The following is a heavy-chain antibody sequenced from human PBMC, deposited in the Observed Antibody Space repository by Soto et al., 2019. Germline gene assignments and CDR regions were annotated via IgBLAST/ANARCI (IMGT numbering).Heavy chain of an antibody. J-gene: IGHJ4*02. CDR2: IKPKSGGT. D-gene: IGHD1-1*01. CDR3: SRTLPNFEKAFYY. V-gene: IGHV1-2*04. Sequence: ASVKVSCTASGDTFPANYIHWVRQAPGQGFEWLGWIKPKSGGTKYPQKFQGWVAMTRDTSISTAYRGLSSIISDDTAVYYCSRTLPNFEKAFYYWGQGTLVTVS. CDR1: GDTFPANY.